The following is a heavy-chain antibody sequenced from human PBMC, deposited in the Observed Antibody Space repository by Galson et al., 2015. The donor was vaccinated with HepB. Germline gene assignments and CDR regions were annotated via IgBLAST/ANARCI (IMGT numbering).Heavy chain of an antibody. J-gene: IGHJ6*02. V-gene: IGHV1-18*04. CDR2: ISAYNGNT. CDR1: GYTFTSYG. CDR3: AGRPLRPDFWSGYGYYYYYYGMDV. D-gene: IGHD3-3*01. Sequence: SVKVSCKASGYTFTSYGISWVRQAPGQGLEWMGWISAYNGNTNYAQKLQGRVTMTTDTSTSTAYMELRSLRSDDTAVYYCAGRPLRPDFWSGYGYYYYYYGMDVWGQGTTVTVSS.